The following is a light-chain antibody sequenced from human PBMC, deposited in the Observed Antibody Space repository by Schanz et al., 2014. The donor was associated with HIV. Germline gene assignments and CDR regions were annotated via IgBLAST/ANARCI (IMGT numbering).Light chain of an antibody. CDR2: GNN. CDR1: RSNIGAGYD. Sequence: QSVLTQPPSVSGAPGQRVTISCTGSRSNIGAGYDVHWYQQLPGTAPKLLIYGNNNRPSGVPDRFSASKSGTSASLAISGLRSEDEADYHCAAWDDSLRGWVFGGGTKVTVL. V-gene: IGLV1-40*01. J-gene: IGLJ3*02. CDR3: AAWDDSLRGWV.